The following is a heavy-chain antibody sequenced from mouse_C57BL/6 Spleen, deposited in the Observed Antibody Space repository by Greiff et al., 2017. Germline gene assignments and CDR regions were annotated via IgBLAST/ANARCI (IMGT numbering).Heavy chain of an antibody. CDR1: GFTFSSYA. CDR2: ISDGGSYT. Sequence: EVQGVESGGGLVKPGGSLKLSCAASGFTFSSYAMPWVRQTPGKRLEWVATISDGGSYTYYPDNVKGRFTVSRNNSKNNLYLQMSHLKSEDSAMYYCAREGYYYGSSDFGYWGQGTTLTVAT. V-gene: IGHV5-4*01. D-gene: IGHD1-1*01. J-gene: IGHJ2*01. CDR3: AREGYYYGSSDFGY.